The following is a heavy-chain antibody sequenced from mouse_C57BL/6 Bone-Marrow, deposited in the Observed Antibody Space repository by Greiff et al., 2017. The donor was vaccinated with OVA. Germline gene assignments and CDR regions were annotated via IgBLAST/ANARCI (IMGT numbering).Heavy chain of an antibody. Sequence: VQLQQSGAELVRPGASVKLSCTASGFNIKDDYMHWVKQRPEQGLEWIGWIDPENGDTEYASKFQGKATITADTSSNTAYLQLSSLTSEDTAVYCGTTGSNGAYWGQGTLVTVSA. CDR2: IDPENGDT. CDR3: TTGSNGAY. D-gene: IGHD2-5*01. V-gene: IGHV14-4*01. CDR1: GFNIKDDY. J-gene: IGHJ3*01.